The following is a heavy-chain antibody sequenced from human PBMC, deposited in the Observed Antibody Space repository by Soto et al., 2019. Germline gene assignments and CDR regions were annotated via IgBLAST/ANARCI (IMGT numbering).Heavy chain of an antibody. Sequence: GASVKVSFKACGYTFTSYGISWLRQAPGQGLEWMGWISAYNGNTNYAQKLQGRVTMTTDTSTSTAYMELRSLRSDDTAVYYCAREGLYCGGDCYPDYWGQGTLVTVSS. CDR2: ISAYNGNT. CDR1: GYTFTSYG. J-gene: IGHJ4*02. V-gene: IGHV1-18*01. D-gene: IGHD2-21*02. CDR3: AREGLYCGGDCYPDY.